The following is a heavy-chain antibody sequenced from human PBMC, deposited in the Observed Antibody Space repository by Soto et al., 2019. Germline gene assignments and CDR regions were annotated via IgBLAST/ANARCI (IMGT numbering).Heavy chain of an antibody. CDR3: AREYDILTGYYTAFDI. CDR1: GYTFTSYG. D-gene: IGHD3-9*01. Sequence: ASVKVSCKASGYTFTSYGISWVRQAPGQGFEWMGWISAYNGNTNYAQKLKGRVTMTTDTSTSTTYKELRSLRSDDTALYYCAREYDILTGYYTAFDIWGQGTMVTVSS. J-gene: IGHJ3*02. V-gene: IGHV1-18*01. CDR2: ISAYNGNT.